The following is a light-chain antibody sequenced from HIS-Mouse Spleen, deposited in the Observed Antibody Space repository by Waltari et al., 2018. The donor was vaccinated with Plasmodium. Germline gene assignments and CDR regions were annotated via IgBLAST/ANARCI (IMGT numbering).Light chain of an antibody. Sequence: SYELTQPPSVALSQGQTARITWSGNALPKKSAYWYQQQSGQAPVLVIYEDSKRPSGIPAGFSGSSSGTMATLTISGAQVDDEADYYCYSTDSSGNHRVFGGGTKLTVL. CDR2: EDS. V-gene: IGLV3-10*01. CDR3: YSTDSSGNHRV. CDR1: ALPKKS. J-gene: IGLJ3*02.